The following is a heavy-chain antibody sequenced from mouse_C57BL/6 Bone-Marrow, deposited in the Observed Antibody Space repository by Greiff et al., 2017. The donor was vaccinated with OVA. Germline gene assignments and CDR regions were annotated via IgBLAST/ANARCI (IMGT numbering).Heavy chain of an antibody. CDR3: AREGEIYYDYDVWYFDV. D-gene: IGHD2-4*01. Sequence: PGQGLEWIGMIHPNSGSTNYNEKFKSKATLTVDKSSSTAYMQLSSLTSEDSAVYYCAREGEIYYDYDVWYFDVWGTGTTVTVSS. CDR2: IHPNSGST. V-gene: IGHV1-64*01. J-gene: IGHJ1*03.